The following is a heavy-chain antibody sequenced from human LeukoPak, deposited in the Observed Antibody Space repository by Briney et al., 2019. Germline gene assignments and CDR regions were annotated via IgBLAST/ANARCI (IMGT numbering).Heavy chain of an antibody. CDR1: GGSFSGYY. D-gene: IGHD3-16*01. V-gene: IGHV4-34*01. CDR3: ARVSSYDYVWGSSSYYFGY. Sequence: SETLSLTCAVYGGSFSGYYWSWIRQPPGKGLEWIGEINHSGSTNYNPSLKSRVTISVDTSKNQFSLKLSSVTAADTAVYYCARVSSYDYVWGSSSYYFGYWGQGTLVTVSS. J-gene: IGHJ4*02. CDR2: INHSGST.